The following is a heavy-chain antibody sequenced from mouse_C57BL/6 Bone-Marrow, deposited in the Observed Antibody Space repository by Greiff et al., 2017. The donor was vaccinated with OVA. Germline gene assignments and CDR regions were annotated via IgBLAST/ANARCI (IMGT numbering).Heavy chain of an antibody. V-gene: IGHV1-64*01. CDR3: ASEYGNYYFDY. Sequence: VQLQQPGAELVKPGASVKLSCKASGYTFTSYWMHWVKQRPGQGLEWIGMIHPNSGSTNYNEKFKSKATLTVDKSSSTAYMQLSSLTSEDSAVYYCASEYGNYYFDYWGQGTTLTVSS. CDR2: IHPNSGST. CDR1: GYTFTSYW. J-gene: IGHJ2*01. D-gene: IGHD2-1*01.